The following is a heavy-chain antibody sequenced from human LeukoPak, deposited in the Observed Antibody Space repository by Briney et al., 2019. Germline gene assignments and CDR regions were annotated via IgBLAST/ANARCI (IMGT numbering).Heavy chain of an antibody. CDR3: AKQQLVTIALDY. CDR2: IWYDGSNK. J-gene: IGHJ4*02. V-gene: IGHV3-33*06. CDR1: GFTFRSYG. Sequence: SGGSLRLSCAASGFTFRSYGMHWVRQAPGKGLEWVAVIWYDGSNKYYADSVKGRFTISRDNSKNTLYLQMNSLRAEDTAVYYCAKQQLVTIALDYWGQGTLVTVSS. D-gene: IGHD6-13*01.